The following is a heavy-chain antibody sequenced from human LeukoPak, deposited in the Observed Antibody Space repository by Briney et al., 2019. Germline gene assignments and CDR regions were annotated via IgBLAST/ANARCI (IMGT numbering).Heavy chain of an antibody. CDR2: IGSDGTKK. CDR3: ARQMTSTRLFDS. J-gene: IGHJ4*02. V-gene: IGHV3-30*04. Sequence: GGSLRLSCVASGFIFSDHPFHWVRQSPDKGLEWVALIGSDGTKKYYADSVQGRFTVSRENSKNTLFLQMNTPRADDTAVYFCARQMTSTRLFDSWGQGTLVTVSS. CDR1: GFIFSDHP. D-gene: IGHD5/OR15-5a*01.